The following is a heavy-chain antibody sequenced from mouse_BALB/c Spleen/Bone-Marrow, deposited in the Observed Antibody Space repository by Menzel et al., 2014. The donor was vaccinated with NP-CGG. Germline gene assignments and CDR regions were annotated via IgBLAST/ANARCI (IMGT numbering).Heavy chain of an antibody. J-gene: IGHJ2*01. CDR1: GFSLTSYG. Sequence: VKLVESGPGLVAPSQSLSITCTVSGFSLTSYGVHWVRRPPGKGLEWLGVIWAGGSTNYNSALMSRLSISKDNSKSQVFLKMNSLQTDDTAMYYCARDYYGSSYFDYWGQGTTLTVSS. CDR3: ARDYYGSSYFDY. V-gene: IGHV2-9*02. D-gene: IGHD1-1*01. CDR2: IWAGGST.